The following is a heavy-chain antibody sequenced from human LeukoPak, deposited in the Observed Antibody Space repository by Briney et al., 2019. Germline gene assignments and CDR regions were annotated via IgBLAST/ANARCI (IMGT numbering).Heavy chain of an antibody. J-gene: IGHJ4*02. V-gene: IGHV3-23*01. CDR2: ISGSGGST. CDR1: GFTFSSYA. D-gene: IGHD2-2*01. Sequence: PGGSLRLSCAASGFTFSSYAMSWVRQAPGKGLEWVSAISGSGGSTYYADSVKGRFTISRGNAKNSLYLQMNSLRAEDTAVYYCARGLLQLPDYWGQGTLVTVSS. CDR3: ARGLLQLPDY.